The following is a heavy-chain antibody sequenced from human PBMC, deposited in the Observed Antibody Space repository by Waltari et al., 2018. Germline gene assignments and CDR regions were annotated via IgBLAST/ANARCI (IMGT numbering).Heavy chain of an antibody. CDR2: ISSSGGTI. CDR3: ARVTHVVTTTQDAFDI. CDR1: GFTFRSYE. D-gene: IGHD2-21*02. V-gene: IGHV3-48*03. J-gene: IGHJ3*02. Sequence: EVQLVESGGGSVQPGGSLRLSCAASGFTFRSYEMNWVRQAPGKGLEWVSYISSSGGTINYADSVKGRFTMSRDNAKNSLYLQMNSLGAEDTAVYYCARVTHVVTTTQDAFDIWGQGTKVTVSS.